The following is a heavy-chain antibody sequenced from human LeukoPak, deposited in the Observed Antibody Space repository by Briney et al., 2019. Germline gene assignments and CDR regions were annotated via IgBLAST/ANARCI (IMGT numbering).Heavy chain of an antibody. Sequence: GGSLRLSCAASGFTLSNHWMTWVRQVPGRGPEWVANIKQDGSEKNYVDSVKGRFTISRDNAKNSLYLQMNSLRAEDTAVYYCASGLELDYWGQGTLVTVSS. V-gene: IGHV3-7*03. CDR2: IKQDGSEK. CDR1: GFTLSNHW. CDR3: ASGLELDY. J-gene: IGHJ4*02.